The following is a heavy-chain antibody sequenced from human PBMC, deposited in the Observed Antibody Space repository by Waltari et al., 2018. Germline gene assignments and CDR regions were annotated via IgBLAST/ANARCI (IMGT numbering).Heavy chain of an antibody. J-gene: IGHJ4*02. Sequence: QVQLVQSGAEVKKPGASVKVSCKASGYTFTSYDINWVRQATRQGLAWMGWMKPNSGNTGFAQKFQGRVTMTRNTSISTAYMELSSLRSEDTAXYYCARGPAGDXXSGXXXXXXXXXWXQGTXVTXSS. V-gene: IGHV1-8*01. CDR3: ARGPAGDXXSGXXXXXXXXX. D-gene: IGHD3-3*01. CDR2: MKPNSGNT. CDR1: GYTFTSYD.